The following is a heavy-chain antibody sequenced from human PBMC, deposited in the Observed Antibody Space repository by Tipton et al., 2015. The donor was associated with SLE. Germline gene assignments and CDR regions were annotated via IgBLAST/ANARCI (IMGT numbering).Heavy chain of an antibody. Sequence: TLSLTCAVSGYSISSGYYWGWIRQPPGKGLEWIGSIYYSGSTYYNPSLKSRVTISVDTSKNQFSLKLSSVTAADTAVYYCARDRIAAAGRFDLWGRGTLVTVSS. CDR1: GYSISSGYY. D-gene: IGHD6-13*01. J-gene: IGHJ2*01. V-gene: IGHV4-38-2*02. CDR3: ARDRIAAAGRFDL. CDR2: IYYSGST.